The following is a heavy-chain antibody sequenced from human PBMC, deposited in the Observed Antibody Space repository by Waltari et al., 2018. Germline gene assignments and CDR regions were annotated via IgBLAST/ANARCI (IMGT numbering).Heavy chain of an antibody. CDR2: IYYSGST. CDR1: GGSISSSSYY. D-gene: IGHD1-26*01. J-gene: IGHJ6*03. V-gene: IGHV4-39*07. Sequence: QLQLQESGPGLVKPSETLSLTCTVSGGSISSSSYYWGWIRQPPGQGLEWIGSIYYSGSTYYNPSLKSRVTISVDTSKNQFSLKLSSVTAADTAVYYCARAHSGSYYARYYYYMDVWGKGTTVTISS. CDR3: ARAHSGSYYARYYYYMDV.